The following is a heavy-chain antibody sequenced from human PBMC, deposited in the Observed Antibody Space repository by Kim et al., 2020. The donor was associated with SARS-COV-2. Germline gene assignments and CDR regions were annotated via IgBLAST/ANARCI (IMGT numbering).Heavy chain of an antibody. V-gene: IGHV3-11*01. J-gene: IGHJ6*03. D-gene: IGHD5-12*01. Sequence: VKGRFAISRDTAKNSLYVQMSRLRAEDTAVYYCARERGTGGSASDYYVDVWGKGTTVTVSS. CDR3: ARERGTGGSASDYYVDV.